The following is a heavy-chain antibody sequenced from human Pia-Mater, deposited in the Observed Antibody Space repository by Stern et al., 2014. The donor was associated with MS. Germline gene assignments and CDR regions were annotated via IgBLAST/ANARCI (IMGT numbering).Heavy chain of an antibody. CDR1: GYTFTGRG. CDR3: VTTYCSDSSCYWSMGY. J-gene: IGHJ4*02. CDR2: INTHTGDP. Sequence: QVQLVQSESELKKPGASVKVSCRASGYTFTGRGLIWVRQAPGQGLEYMGWINTHTGDPTYAQGFIGRFLFSLDTSVSTAYLQISSLKAADSAVYYCVTTYCSDSSCYWSMGYWGQGALVTVSS. V-gene: IGHV7-4-1*02. D-gene: IGHD2-15*01.